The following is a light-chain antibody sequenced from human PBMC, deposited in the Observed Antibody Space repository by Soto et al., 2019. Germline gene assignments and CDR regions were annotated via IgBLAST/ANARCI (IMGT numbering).Light chain of an antibody. V-gene: IGLV3-21*02. Sequence: SYELTQPPSVSVAPGQTARITCGGNNIGSKSVHWYQQKPGQAPVLVVYDDSDXXXXXXXRFSGSXSGNTATLTISRVEAXXXXXXXXXVWDSSSDHVVFGGGTKLTVL. J-gene: IGLJ2*01. CDR3: XVWDSSSDHVV. CDR2: DDS. CDR1: NIGSKS.